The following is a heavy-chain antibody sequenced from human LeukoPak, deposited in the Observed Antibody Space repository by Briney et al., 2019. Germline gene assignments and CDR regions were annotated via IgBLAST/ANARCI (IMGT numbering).Heavy chain of an antibody. CDR2: ITGSGGNT. D-gene: IGHD3-10*01. J-gene: IGHJ4*02. Sequence: GGSLRLSCAASGFIFSSYSMSWVRQAPGKGLEWVSVITGSGGNTYYADSVRGRFTISRDNSKNTLYLQMNSLRAEDTAVYYCAKDHKGMRFKEFDYWGQGTLVTVSS. CDR3: AKDHKGMRFKEFDY. V-gene: IGHV3-23*01. CDR1: GFIFSSYS.